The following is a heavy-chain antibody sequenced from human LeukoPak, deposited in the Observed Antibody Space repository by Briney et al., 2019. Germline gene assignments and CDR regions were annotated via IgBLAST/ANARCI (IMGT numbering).Heavy chain of an antibody. CDR1: GGSISSYY. CDR2: IYYSGST. Sequence: SETLSLTCTVSGGSISSYYWSWIRQPPGKGLEWIGYIYYSGSTNYNPSLKSRVTISVDTSKNQFPLKLSSVTAADTAVYYCARAGYCSGGSCYPWRWFDPWGQGTLVTVSS. D-gene: IGHD2-15*01. J-gene: IGHJ5*02. CDR3: ARAGYCSGGSCYPWRWFDP. V-gene: IGHV4-59*01.